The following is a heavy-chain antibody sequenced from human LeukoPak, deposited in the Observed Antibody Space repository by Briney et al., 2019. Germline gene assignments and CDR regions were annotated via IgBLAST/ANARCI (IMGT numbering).Heavy chain of an antibody. V-gene: IGHV1-69*13. Sequence: SVKVSCKASGGTFSSYAISWVRQAPGQGLEWMGGIIPIFGTANYAQKFQGRVTITADESTSTAYMELSSLRSEDTAVYYCARDLEGCSSTSCLYYWGQGILVTVSS. D-gene: IGHD2-2*01. CDR1: GGTFSSYA. CDR3: ARDLEGCSSTSCLYY. J-gene: IGHJ4*02. CDR2: IIPIFGTA.